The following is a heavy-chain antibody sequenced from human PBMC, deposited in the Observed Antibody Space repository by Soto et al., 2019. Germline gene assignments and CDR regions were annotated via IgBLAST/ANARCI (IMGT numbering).Heavy chain of an antibody. CDR3: AREYGSGSYWFAGWFDP. CDR2: IYYSGST. Sequence: SETLSLTCTVSGGSISSYYWSWIRQPPGKGLEWIGYIYYSGSTNYNPSLKSRVTISVDTSKNQFSLKLSSVTAADTAVYYCAREYGSGSYWFAGWFDPWGQGTLVTVSS. J-gene: IGHJ5*02. CDR1: GGSISSYY. D-gene: IGHD3-10*01. V-gene: IGHV4-59*01.